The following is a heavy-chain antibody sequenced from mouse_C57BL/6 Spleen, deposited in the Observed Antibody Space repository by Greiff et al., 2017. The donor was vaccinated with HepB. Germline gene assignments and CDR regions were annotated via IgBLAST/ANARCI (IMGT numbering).Heavy chain of an antibody. CDR1: AFPLKDYY. CDR3: CTTAGEMDY. J-gene: IGHJ4*01. Sequence: PARSFPLSCTPPAFPLKDYYLPWVKQRTEQPPPCLGRIDPEDGETKYAPKFQGKATITADPCSNTAYLQLSRLTSEDTAVYYCCTTAGEMDYWCQGTSVTVSS. D-gene: IGHD1-2*01. CDR2: IDPEDGET. V-gene: IGHV14-2*01.